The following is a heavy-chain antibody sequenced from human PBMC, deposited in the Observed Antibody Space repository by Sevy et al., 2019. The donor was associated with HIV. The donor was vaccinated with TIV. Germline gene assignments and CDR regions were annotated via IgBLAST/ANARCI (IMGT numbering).Heavy chain of an antibody. J-gene: IGHJ3*02. V-gene: IGHV1-46*01. CDR2: INPSGGST. CDR1: GYTFTSYY. Sequence: ASVKVSCKASGYTFTSYYMHWVRQAPGQGLEWMGIINPSGGSTSYAQKFQGRVTMTRDTSTSTVYMELSSLRSEDTAVYYCARAPLPPTQGQIFMDAFDIWGQGTMVTVSS. CDR3: ARAPLPPTQGQIFMDAFDI. D-gene: IGHD3-3*01.